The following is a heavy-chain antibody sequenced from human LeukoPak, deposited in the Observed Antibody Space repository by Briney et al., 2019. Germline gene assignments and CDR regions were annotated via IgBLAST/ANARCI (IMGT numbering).Heavy chain of an antibody. CDR2: ITWNADST. V-gene: IGHV3-20*04. J-gene: IGHJ4*02. CDR3: ARDHHCSSATCPSDY. Sequence: PGGSLRLSCTASGFSFDDYGMSWVRQAPGKGLEWVSGITWNADSTGYVDFVKGRFTVSRDNAKNSLYLQMDSLRAGDTGLYYCARDHHCSSATCPSDYWGQGTLVTVSS. CDR1: GFSFDDYG. D-gene: IGHD2-2*01.